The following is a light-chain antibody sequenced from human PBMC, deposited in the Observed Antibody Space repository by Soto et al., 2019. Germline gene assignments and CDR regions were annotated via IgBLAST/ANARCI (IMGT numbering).Light chain of an antibody. CDR1: QSVSSN. J-gene: IGKJ4*01. CDR2: GAS. V-gene: IGKV3-15*01. Sequence: EIVMTQSPATLSVSPGERATLSCRASQSVSSNLAWYQRKPGQPPRLLIYGASTRATAIPARFSGSGSGTEFTLTISSPQSEDFAVYYCQQYNNWPLTFGGGTKVEIK. CDR3: QQYNNWPLT.